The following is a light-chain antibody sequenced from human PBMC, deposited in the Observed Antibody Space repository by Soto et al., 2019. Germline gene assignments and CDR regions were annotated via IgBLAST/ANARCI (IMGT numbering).Light chain of an antibody. CDR1: SSDVGGYNY. CDR2: EVS. V-gene: IGLV2-14*01. Sequence: QSVLTQPASVSGSPGQPITISCTGASSDVGGYNYVSWYQHHPGKAPKLLIYEVSKRPSGVSNRFSGSKSGNTASLTISGLQPEDEADYSCTSFTTSNTWVFGGGTKVTVL. CDR3: TSFTTSNTWV. J-gene: IGLJ3*02.